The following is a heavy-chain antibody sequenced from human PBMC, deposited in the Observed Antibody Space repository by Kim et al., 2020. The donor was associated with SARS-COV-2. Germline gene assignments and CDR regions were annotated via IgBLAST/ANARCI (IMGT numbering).Heavy chain of an antibody. Sequence: SETLSLTCTVSGGSISSSSYYWGWIRQPPGKGLEWIGSIYYSGSTYYNPSLKSRVTISVDTSKNQFSLKLSSVTAADTAVYYCARQIGRYSSGWFDYWGQGTLVTVSS. CDR1: GGSISSSSYY. CDR3: ARQIGRYSSGWFDY. V-gene: IGHV4-39*01. D-gene: IGHD6-19*01. J-gene: IGHJ4*02. CDR2: IYYSGST.